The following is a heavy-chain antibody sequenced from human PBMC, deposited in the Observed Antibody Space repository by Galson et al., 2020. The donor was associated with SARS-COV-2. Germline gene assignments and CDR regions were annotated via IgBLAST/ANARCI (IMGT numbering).Heavy chain of an antibody. J-gene: IGHJ6*03. D-gene: IGHD4-17*01. CDR2: ISPSRDST. CDR3: ASHDYGDRTNHSYYYMDV. V-gene: IGHV1-46*01. Sequence: ASVKVSCKASGYTFTDYYVHWLRQAPGQGLEWVAIISPSRDSTTYAQKFQGRVTVTRDTSTSTVYMDLNSLESEDTAVYYCASHDYGDRTNHSYYYMDVWGKGSTVTVSS. CDR1: GYTFTDYY.